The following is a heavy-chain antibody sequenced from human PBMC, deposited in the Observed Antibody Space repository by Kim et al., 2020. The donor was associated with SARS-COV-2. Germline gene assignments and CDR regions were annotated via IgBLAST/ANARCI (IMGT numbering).Heavy chain of an antibody. CDR1: GFTFSSYW. D-gene: IGHD3-22*01. Sequence: GGSLRLSCAASGFTFSSYWMHWVRQAPGKGLVWVSRINSDGSSTSYADSVKGRFTISRDNAKNTLYLQMNSLRAEDTAVYYCARGGDYYDSSGYYINAFDIWGQGTMITVSS. CDR2: INSDGSST. CDR3: ARGGDYYDSSGYYINAFDI. J-gene: IGHJ3*02. V-gene: IGHV3-74*01.